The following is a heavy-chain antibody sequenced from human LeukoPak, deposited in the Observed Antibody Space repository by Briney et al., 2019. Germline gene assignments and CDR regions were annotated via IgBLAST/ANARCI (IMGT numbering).Heavy chain of an antibody. CDR3: ARVGDSSGYYNDAFDI. D-gene: IGHD3-22*01. V-gene: IGHV3-11*04. CDR2: ISSSGSTI. Sequence: GGSLRLSCAASGFTFSDYYMSWIRQAPGKGLEWVSYISSSGSTIYYADSVKGRFTISRDNAKNSLYLQMNSLRAEDTAVYYCARVGDSSGYYNDAFDIWGQGTMVTVSS. J-gene: IGHJ3*02. CDR1: GFTFSDYY.